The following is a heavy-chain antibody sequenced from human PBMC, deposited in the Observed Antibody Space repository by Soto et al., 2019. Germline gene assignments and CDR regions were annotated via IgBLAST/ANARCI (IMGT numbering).Heavy chain of an antibody. CDR3: AFPATNDFDY. J-gene: IGHJ4*02. CDR1: GDSINTNNW. V-gene: IGHV4-4*02. D-gene: IGHD4-4*01. CDR2: IYHSGST. Sequence: QVQLQESGPGLVKPSGTLPLTCAVSGDSINTNNWWSWVRQPPGKGLEWIGEIYHSGSTNYNPSLKSRVAISIVTSRNQFSLTVTSVTAADTAVYYCAFPATNDFDYWGQGILVTVSS.